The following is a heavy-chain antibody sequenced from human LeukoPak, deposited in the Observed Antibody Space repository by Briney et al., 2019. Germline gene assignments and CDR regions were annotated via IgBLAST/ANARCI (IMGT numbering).Heavy chain of an antibody. CDR3: ARDLGIAVAGSPLDY. J-gene: IGHJ4*02. D-gene: IGHD6-19*01. V-gene: IGHV1-8*01. CDR2: MNPNSGNT. CDR1: GYTFTSYD. Sequence: ASVNVSFTASGYTFTSYDINWVRQATGQGLEWMGWMNPNSGNTGYAQKLQGRVTMTTDTSTSTAYMELRSLRSDDTAVYYCARDLGIAVAGSPLDYWGQGTLVTVSS.